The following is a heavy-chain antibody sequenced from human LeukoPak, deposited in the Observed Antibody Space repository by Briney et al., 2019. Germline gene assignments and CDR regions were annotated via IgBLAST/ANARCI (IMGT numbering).Heavy chain of an antibody. CDR3: ARIPSPAIVVNRHFDL. J-gene: IGHJ2*01. CDR2: IYHSGST. Sequence: KPSETLSLTCTVSGGSISRGGDYWIWIRQHPGKGLEWIGYIYHSGSTYYNPSLKSRSTISVDTSKNQFSLRLSSVTAADTAVYYCARIPSPAIVVNRHFDLWGRGTLVTVSS. CDR1: GGSISRGGDY. D-gene: IGHD3-22*01. V-gene: IGHV4-31*03.